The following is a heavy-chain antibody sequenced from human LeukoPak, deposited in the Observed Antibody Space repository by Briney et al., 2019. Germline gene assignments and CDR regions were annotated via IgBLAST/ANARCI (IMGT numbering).Heavy chain of an antibody. CDR2: ISSSSNYI. CDR3: ARDLSTSLYSSDRPFDY. J-gene: IGHJ4*02. Sequence: GGSLRLSCAASGFTFFIYSVDWVRHAPGKGLAWVSSISSSSNYIYYADSVKGRFTISRDNAKNSLYLQMNSLRAEDTAVYYCARDLSTSLYSSDRPFDYWGQGTLVTVSS. D-gene: IGHD6-25*01. V-gene: IGHV3-21*01. CDR1: GFTFFIYS.